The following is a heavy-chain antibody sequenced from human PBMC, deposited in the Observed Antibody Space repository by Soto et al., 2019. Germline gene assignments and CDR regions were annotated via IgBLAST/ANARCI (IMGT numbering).Heavy chain of an antibody. Sequence: QVQLVESGGGVVHPGRSLRLSCAASGFTFSSYAMHWVRQVPGKGLEWVAVISYDGSNKYYADSVKGRFTISRDNSKNXLYLQMNSLRAEDTAVYYCARPLWRDDYNWGYFDLWGRGTLVTVSS. CDR3: ARPLWRDDYNWGYFDL. J-gene: IGHJ2*01. V-gene: IGHV3-30-3*01. CDR2: ISYDGSNK. CDR1: GFTFSSYA. D-gene: IGHD4-4*01.